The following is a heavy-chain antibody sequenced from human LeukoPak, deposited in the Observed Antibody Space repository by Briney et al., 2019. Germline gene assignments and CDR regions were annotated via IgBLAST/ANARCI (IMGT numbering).Heavy chain of an antibody. V-gene: IGHV3-30-3*01. CDR1: XFTXSSYA. J-gene: IGHJ4*02. CDR3: ARDLRRYCSSTSCYVLDY. D-gene: IGHD2-2*01. CDR2: ISYDGSNK. Sequence: RSXXLXCXAXXFTXSSYAMHWVRQAPGKGLEWVXVISYDGSNKYYADSVKGRFTISRDNSKNTLYLQMNSLRAEDTAVYYCARDLRRYCSSTSCYVLDYWGQGTLVTVSS.